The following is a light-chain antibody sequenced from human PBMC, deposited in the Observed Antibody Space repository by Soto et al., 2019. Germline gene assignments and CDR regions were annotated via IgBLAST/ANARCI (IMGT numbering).Light chain of an antibody. Sequence: QSVLTQPPSVSGAPGQRVTISCTGSSSNIGAGYDVHWYQQHPGTVPKLLIYGNSNRPSGVPDQISGSKSGTSASLAITGLQAEDEADYYCQSYDSSLSGCVFGTGTKVTVL. V-gene: IGLV1-40*01. CDR2: GNS. CDR3: QSYDSSLSGCV. J-gene: IGLJ1*01. CDR1: SSNIGAGYD.